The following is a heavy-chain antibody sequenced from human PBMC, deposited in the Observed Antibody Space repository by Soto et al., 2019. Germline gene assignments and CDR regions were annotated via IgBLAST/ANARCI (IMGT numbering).Heavy chain of an antibody. CDR1: GGSISTYC. Sequence: SETLSLTCTVSGGSISTYCWSWIRRSPGKGLEWIGYISYSGGTNYNPSLKSRVTMSVDTSKNQFSLKLSSVTAADTAIYYRARGTVWFGELLKALWFDPWGQGTLVTVSS. D-gene: IGHD3-10*01. V-gene: IGHV4-59*01. J-gene: IGHJ5*02. CDR3: ARGTVWFGELLKALWFDP. CDR2: ISYSGGT.